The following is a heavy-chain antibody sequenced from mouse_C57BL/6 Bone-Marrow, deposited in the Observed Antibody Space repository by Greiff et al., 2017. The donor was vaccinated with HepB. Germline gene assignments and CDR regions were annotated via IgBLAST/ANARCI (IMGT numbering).Heavy chain of an antibody. CDR1: GYTFTSYG. Sequence: VQLQESGAELARPGASVKLSCKASGYTFTSYGISWVKQRTGQGLEWIGEIYPRSGNTYYNEKFKGKATLTADKSSSTAYMELRSLTSEDSAVYFCANSGGSSYYAMDYWGQGTSVTVSS. CDR2: IYPRSGNT. V-gene: IGHV1-81*01. CDR3: ANSGGSSYYAMDY. D-gene: IGHD1-1*01. J-gene: IGHJ4*01.